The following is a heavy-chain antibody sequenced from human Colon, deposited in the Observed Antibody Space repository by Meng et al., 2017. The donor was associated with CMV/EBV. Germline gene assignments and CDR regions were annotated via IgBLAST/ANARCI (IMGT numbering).Heavy chain of an antibody. CDR3: TTTAYSDSAFNR. CDR1: GFTFSSVW. D-gene: IGHD4-17*01. V-gene: IGHV3-15*01. Sequence: ASGFTFSSVWMSWVRQAPGKGLEWVGRIRSNDQGGLADYAAPVKGRLTISRDDSTNTLYLQMNSLETEDTAVYYCTTTAYSDSAFNRWGQGTMVTVSS. CDR2: IRSNDQGGLA. J-gene: IGHJ3*02.